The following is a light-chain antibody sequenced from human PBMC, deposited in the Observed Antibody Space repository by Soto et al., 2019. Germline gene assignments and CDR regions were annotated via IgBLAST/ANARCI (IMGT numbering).Light chain of an antibody. CDR2: DVS. Sequence: EIVLTQSPGTLSLSPGERATLSCRSSHSVSSNYLAWYRQKPGQAPRLLIYDVSSRATGIPDRFSGSGSGTDFTPTISRLEPVDFAVYYCQQYGISPTFGQGTKVEIK. J-gene: IGKJ1*01. CDR3: QQYGISPT. CDR1: HSVSSNY. V-gene: IGKV3-20*01.